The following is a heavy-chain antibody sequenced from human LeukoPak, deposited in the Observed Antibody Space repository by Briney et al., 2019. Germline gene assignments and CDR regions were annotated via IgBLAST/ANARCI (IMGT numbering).Heavy chain of an antibody. CDR2: INPNSGGT. V-gene: IGHV1-2*02. J-gene: IGHJ4*02. D-gene: IGHD3-10*01. CDR3: ARTETRATHYYGSGIDY. CDR1: GYTFTGYY. Sequence: GASVKFSCKASGYTFTGYYMHWVRQAPGQGLEWMGWINPNSGGTNYAQKFQGRVTMTRDTSISTAYMELSRLRSADTAVYYCARTETRATHYYGSGIDYWGQGTLVTVSS.